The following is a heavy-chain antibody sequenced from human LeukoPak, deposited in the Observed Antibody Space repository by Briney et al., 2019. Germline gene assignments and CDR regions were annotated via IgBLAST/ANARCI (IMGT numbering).Heavy chain of an antibody. Sequence: PGGSLRLSCAASGFTFSSYAMSWVRQAPGKGLEWVSSISGSSTDIYYADSVKGRFTICRDNAKNSLYLQINSLRAEDTAIYYCARRGYYDSSGYDYWGQGTLVTVSS. CDR2: ISGSSTDI. J-gene: IGHJ4*02. V-gene: IGHV3-21*01. CDR3: ARRGYYDSSGYDY. CDR1: GFTFSSYA. D-gene: IGHD3-22*01.